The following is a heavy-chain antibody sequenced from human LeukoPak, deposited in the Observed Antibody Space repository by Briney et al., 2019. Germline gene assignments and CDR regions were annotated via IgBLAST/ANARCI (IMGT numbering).Heavy chain of an antibody. Sequence: GGSLRLSCAASGFTFSIYAMSWVRQAPGKGLEWVSAISGSGGSTYYADSVKGRFTISRDNSKNTLYLQMNSLRAEDTAVYYCAKGSDYYGSGIYFDYWGQGTLVTVSS. J-gene: IGHJ4*02. D-gene: IGHD3-10*01. V-gene: IGHV3-23*01. CDR3: AKGSDYYGSGIYFDY. CDR2: ISGSGGST. CDR1: GFTFSIYA.